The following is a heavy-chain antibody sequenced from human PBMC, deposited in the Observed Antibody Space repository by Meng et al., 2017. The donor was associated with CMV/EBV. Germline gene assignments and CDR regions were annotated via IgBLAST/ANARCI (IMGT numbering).Heavy chain of an antibody. CDR3: AKEAHLYDFWTRDAFDI. CDR2: IWYDGSNK. D-gene: IGHD3-3*01. V-gene: IGHV3-33*06. J-gene: IGHJ3*02. Sequence: GESLKISCAASGFTFSSYSMHWVRQAPGKGLEWVAVIWYDGSNKYYADSVKGRFTISRDNSKNTLYLQMNSLRAEDTAVYYCAKEAHLYDFWTRDAFDIWGQGTMVTVSS. CDR1: GFTFSSYS.